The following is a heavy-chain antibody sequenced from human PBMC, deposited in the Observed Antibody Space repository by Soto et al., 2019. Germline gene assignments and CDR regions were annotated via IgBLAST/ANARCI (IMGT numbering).Heavy chain of an antibody. CDR1: GFNFSIYS. Sequence: GGSLRLSCAASGFNFSIYSMIWVRQAPGKGLEWVSGISATTGNTYYTNSVKGRFTISRDNFENTLFLQMNNLRAEDTALYYCAIDSDGGYWGQGTLVTVSS. D-gene: IGHD2-15*01. CDR2: ISATTGNT. J-gene: IGHJ4*02. V-gene: IGHV3-23*01. CDR3: AIDSDGGY.